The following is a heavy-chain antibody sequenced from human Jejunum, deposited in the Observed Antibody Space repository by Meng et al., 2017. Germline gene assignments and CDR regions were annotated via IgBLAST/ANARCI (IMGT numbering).Heavy chain of an antibody. V-gene: IGHV4-34*01. D-gene: IGHD3-22*01. CDR3: VRRRSGSSSLFDL. J-gene: IGHJ5*02. CDR2: IHHSGTT. CDR1: GGSLRGYY. Sequence: SETLSLTCGVAGGSLRGYYWSWIRQAPEKGLEYIGDIHHSGTTTYMPSVRGRLTISLDTSKNQLSLNLNSVTAADTAIYYCVRRRSGSSSLFDLWGPGTLVTVSS.